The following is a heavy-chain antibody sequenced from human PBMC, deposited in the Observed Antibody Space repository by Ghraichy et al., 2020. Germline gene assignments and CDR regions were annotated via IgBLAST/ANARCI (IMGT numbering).Heavy chain of an antibody. CDR1: GFTVSSNY. CDR2: IYSGGST. J-gene: IGHJ4*02. D-gene: IGHD4-17*01. Sequence: GESLNISCAASGFTVSSNYMSWVRQAPGKGLEWVSVIYSGGSTYYADSVKGRFTISRDNSKNTLYLQMNSLRAEDTAVYYCARGHYGDMIFDYWGQGTLVTVSS. CDR3: ARGHYGDMIFDY. V-gene: IGHV3-53*01.